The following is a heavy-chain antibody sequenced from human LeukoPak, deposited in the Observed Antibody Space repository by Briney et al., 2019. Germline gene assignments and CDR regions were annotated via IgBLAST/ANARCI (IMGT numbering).Heavy chain of an antibody. J-gene: IGHJ4*02. CDR3: AKTSTAARLGYFDY. CDR1: GFTFSNNG. Sequence: GGSLRLSCAVSGFTFSNNGMSWVRQAPWKGLEWVSAISGSGGSTYYADSVKGRFTISRDNSKNTLYLQMNNLRAEDTAVYYCAKTSTAARLGYFDYWGQGTLVTVSS. CDR2: ISGSGGST. V-gene: IGHV3-23*01. D-gene: IGHD6-6*01.